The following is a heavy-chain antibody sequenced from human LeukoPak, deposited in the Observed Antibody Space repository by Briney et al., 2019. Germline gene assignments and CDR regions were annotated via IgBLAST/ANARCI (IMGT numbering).Heavy chain of an antibody. CDR2: ISGSGGST. CDR1: GFTFSSYA. V-gene: IGHV3-23*01. CDR3: AKDEGVVPAANYYYYYYMDV. Sequence: GGSLRLSCAASGFTFSSYAMSWVRQAPGKGLEWVSAISGSGGSTYYADSVKGRFTISRDNSKNTLYLQMNSLRAEDTAVYYCAKDEGVVPAANYYYYYYMDVWGKGTTVTVSS. D-gene: IGHD2-2*01. J-gene: IGHJ6*03.